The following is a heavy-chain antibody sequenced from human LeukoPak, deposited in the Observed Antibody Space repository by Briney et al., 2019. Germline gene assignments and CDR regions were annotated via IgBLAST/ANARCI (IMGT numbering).Heavy chain of an antibody. CDR3: AESYCSGGSCYGGDY. CDR2: INHSGST. J-gene: IGHJ4*02. Sequence: SETLSLTCAVYGGSFSGYYWSWIRQPPGKGLEWIGEINHSGSTNYNPSLKSRVTISVDTSKNQFSLKLSSVTAADTAVYYCAESYCSGGSCYGGDYWGQGTLVTVPS. CDR1: GGSFSGYY. D-gene: IGHD2-15*01. V-gene: IGHV4-34*01.